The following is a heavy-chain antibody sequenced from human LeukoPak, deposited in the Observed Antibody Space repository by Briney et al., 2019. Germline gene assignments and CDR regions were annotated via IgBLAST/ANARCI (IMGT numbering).Heavy chain of an antibody. Sequence: AGGSLRLSCAASGFTFSSYSMNWVRQAPGKGLEGVSSISSSSSYIYYADSVKGRFTISRDNAKNSLYLQMNSLRAEDTAVYYCARDLVQYYFDYWGQGTLVTVSS. CDR3: ARDLVQYYFDY. D-gene: IGHD2-8*02. J-gene: IGHJ4*02. V-gene: IGHV3-21*01. CDR2: ISSSSSYI. CDR1: GFTFSSYS.